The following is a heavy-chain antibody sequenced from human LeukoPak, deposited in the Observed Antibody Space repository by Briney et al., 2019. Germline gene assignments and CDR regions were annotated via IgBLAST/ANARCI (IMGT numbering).Heavy chain of an antibody. J-gene: IGHJ6*04. CDR3: ARDSGLWFGELYCYYGMDV. CDR2: IYYSGST. D-gene: IGHD3-10*01. CDR1: GGSISSSSYY. V-gene: IGHV4-30-4*08. Sequence: SETLSLTCTVSGGSISSSSYYWGWIRQPPGKGLEWIGYIYYSGSTYYNPSLKSRVTISVDTSKNQFSLKLSSVTAADTAVYYCARDSGLWFGELYCYYGMDVWGKGTTVTVSS.